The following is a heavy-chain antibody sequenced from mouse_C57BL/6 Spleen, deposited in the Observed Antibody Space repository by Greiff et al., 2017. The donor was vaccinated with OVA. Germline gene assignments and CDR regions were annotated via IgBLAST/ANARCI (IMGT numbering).Heavy chain of an antibody. CDR2: IYPGDGDT. V-gene: IGHV1-82*01. CDR1: GYAFSSSW. CDR3: ALYYFDY. J-gene: IGHJ2*01. Sequence: LVKPGASVKISCKASGYAFSSSWMNWVKQRPGKGLEWIGRIYPGDGDTNYNGKFKGKATLTADKSSSTAYMQLSSLTSEDSAVYFCALYYFDYWGQGTTLTVSS.